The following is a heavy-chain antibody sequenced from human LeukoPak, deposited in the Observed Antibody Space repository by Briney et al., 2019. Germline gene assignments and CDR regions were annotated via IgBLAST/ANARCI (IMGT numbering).Heavy chain of an antibody. V-gene: IGHV3-23*01. CDR2: VSTSGGDT. D-gene: IGHD2-2*01. CDR3: AAQDYCSSTSCPRSFYI. CDR1: GFTFSTYA. J-gene: IGHJ3*02. Sequence: GGSLRLSCAASGFTFSTYAMSWVRQAPGKGLEWVSSVSTSGGDTYYADSVKGRFTISRDNSKNTLYLQMNSLRAEDTAVYYCAAQDYCSSTSCPRSFYIWGQGTMVTVSS.